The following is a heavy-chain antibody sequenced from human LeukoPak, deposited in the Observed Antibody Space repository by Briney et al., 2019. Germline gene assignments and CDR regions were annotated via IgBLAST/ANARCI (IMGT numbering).Heavy chain of an antibody. CDR2: ITSGDST. J-gene: IGHJ4*02. V-gene: IGHV3-23*01. CDR3: ARAYSSSWYDY. Sequence: GGSLRLSCAASGFTFSNYAMGWVRQAPGKGLEWVSTITSGDSTYYADSVKGRFTISRDNSKNTLYLQMNSLRAEDTAVYHCARAYSSSWYDYWGQGTLVTVSS. CDR1: GFTFSNYA. D-gene: IGHD6-13*01.